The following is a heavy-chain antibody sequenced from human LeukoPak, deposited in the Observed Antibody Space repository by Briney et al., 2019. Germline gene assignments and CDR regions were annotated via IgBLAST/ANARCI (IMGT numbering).Heavy chain of an antibody. CDR3: AIQMTMIVVVPYFDY. D-gene: IGHD3-22*01. Sequence: SLRLSCAASGFTFSDYYMSWIRQAPGKGLEWVSYISCSGSSIYSADSVKGRFTGSRDNAKNSLYLHMNSLRAEDTAVYYCAIQMTMIVVVPYFDYWGQGTLVTVSS. CDR1: GFTFSDYY. V-gene: IGHV3-11*04. CDR2: ISCSGSSI. J-gene: IGHJ4*02.